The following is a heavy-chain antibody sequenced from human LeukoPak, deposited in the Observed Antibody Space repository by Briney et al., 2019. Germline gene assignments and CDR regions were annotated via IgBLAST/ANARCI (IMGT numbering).Heavy chain of an antibody. D-gene: IGHD1-26*01. CDR2: IYSGGST. CDR3: ARVEGGSYYFDY. V-gene: IGHV3-53*01. J-gene: IGHJ4*02. CDR1: GFTVSSNY. Sequence: GRSLRLSCAASGFTVSSNYMSWVRQAPGKGLEWVSVIYSGGSTYYADSVKGRFTISRDNSKNTLYLQMNSLRAEDTAVYYCARVEGGSYYFDYWGQGTLVTVSS.